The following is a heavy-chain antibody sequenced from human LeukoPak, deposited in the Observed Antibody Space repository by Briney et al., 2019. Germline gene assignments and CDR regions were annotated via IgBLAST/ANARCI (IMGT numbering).Heavy chain of an antibody. CDR3: ATGVFRNYYDSSGYKGSL. Sequence: GASVKVSCKVSGYTLTELSMHWVRQAPGKGLEWMGGFDPEDGETIYAQKFQGRVTMTEDTSTDTAYMELSSLRSEDTAVYYCATGVFRNYYDSSGYKGSLWGQGTLVTVSS. D-gene: IGHD3-22*01. J-gene: IGHJ4*02. V-gene: IGHV1-24*01. CDR2: FDPEDGET. CDR1: GYTLTELS.